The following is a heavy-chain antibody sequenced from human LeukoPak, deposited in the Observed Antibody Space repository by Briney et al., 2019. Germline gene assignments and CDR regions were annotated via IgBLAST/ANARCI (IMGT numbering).Heavy chain of an antibody. Sequence: SVKVSCKVSGGTLSNYAISWVRQAPGQGLEWMGRIIPFLDTADYTQRFRGRVTFTADKSARTAYMHLSSLRSEDTAVYYCATGQYYYDSSGYTVYFDYWGQGTLVTVSS. V-gene: IGHV1-69*04. CDR2: IIPFLDTA. CDR3: ATGQYYYDSSGYTVYFDY. CDR1: GGTLSNYA. D-gene: IGHD3-22*01. J-gene: IGHJ4*02.